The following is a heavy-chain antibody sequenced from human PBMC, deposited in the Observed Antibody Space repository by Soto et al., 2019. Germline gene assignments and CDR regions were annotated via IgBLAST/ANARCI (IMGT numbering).Heavy chain of an antibody. J-gene: IGHJ4*02. CDR3: ARDTGNSFDY. CDR2: ISPHNGNT. CDR1: GYTFNTYF. V-gene: IGHV1-18*01. Sequence: HVQLVQSGGELKKPGASVKVSCNTSGYTFNTYFITWVRQAPGQGLEWMGWISPHNGNTNYAEKFQGRVTMTADTITKIAYMELRNLRIDDTAVYYCARDTGNSFDYWGQGTPVTVSS.